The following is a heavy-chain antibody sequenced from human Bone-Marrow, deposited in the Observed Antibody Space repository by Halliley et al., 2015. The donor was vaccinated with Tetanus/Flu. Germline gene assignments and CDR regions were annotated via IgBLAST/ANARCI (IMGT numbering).Heavy chain of an antibody. V-gene: IGHV5-51*01. CDR1: GYSFTTHW. J-gene: IGHJ6*02. Sequence: QLVQSGAEVKKPGESLKISCQASGYSFTTHWIGWVRQRPGKGLEWMAIIYPDDSDTRYSPSFQGHVTISADKSTSTAYLQWNGLKASATAIYYCASPPYYDLDVWGQGTTVSVSS. CDR3: ASPPYYDLDV. CDR2: IYPDDSDT.